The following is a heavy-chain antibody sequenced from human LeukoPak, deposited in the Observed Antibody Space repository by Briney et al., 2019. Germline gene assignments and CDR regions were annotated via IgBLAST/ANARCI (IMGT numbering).Heavy chain of an antibody. J-gene: IGHJ3*02. CDR3: ASGFGTSDAFDI. CDR2: MNPNSGNT. V-gene: IGHV1-8*02. CDR1: GYTFTSYD. D-gene: IGHD1-14*01. Sequence: ASVRVSCKASGYTFTSYDINWVRQATGQGLEWMGWMNPNSGNTGYAQKFQGRVTMTRDMSTSTVYMELSSLRSEDTAVYYCASGFGTSDAFDIWGQGTMVTVSS.